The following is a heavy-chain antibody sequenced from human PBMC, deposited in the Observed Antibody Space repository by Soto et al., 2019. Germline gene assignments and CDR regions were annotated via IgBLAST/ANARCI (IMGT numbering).Heavy chain of an antibody. CDR3: ASVEAVAGLYNYQALDV. V-gene: IGHV1-69*12. J-gene: IGHJ6*02. Sequence: QVQLVQSGAEVKKPGSSVKVSCKVSGGTFSNYAIDWVRLAPGHGLEWMGGIVPIFGTTYYTQKFQGRATIIADDTPTSAYVQMSSLTSRDTAIYACASVEAVAGLYNYQALDVWGQGTAVTVSS. CDR1: GGTFSNYA. CDR2: IVPIFGTT. D-gene: IGHD6-19*01.